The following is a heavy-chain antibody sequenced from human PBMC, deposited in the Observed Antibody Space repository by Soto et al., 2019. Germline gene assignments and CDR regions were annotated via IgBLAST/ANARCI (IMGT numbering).Heavy chain of an antibody. J-gene: IGHJ4*02. V-gene: IGHV1-3*05. CDR2: INAGNGNT. CDR3: ARDMYYDFWSGLFDY. Sequence: QVQLVQSGAEEKKPGASVKVSCKASGYTFTSYAMHWVRQAPGQRLEWMGWINAGNGNTKYSQKFQGRVTITRDTSASTAYMELSSLGSEDTAVYYCARDMYYDFWSGLFDYWGQGTLVTVSS. D-gene: IGHD3-3*01. CDR1: GYTFTSYA.